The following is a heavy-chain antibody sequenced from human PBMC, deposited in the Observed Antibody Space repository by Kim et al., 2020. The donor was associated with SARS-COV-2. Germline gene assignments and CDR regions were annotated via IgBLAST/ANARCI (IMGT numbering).Heavy chain of an antibody. J-gene: IGHJ6*02. CDR2: IYYSGST. V-gene: IGHV4-39*01. Sequence: SETLSLTCTVSGGSISSSSYYWGWIRQPPGKGLEWIGSIYYSGSTYYNPSLKSRVTISVDTSKNQFSLKLSSVTAADTAVYYCARVDCSSTSCLPYYYYYGMDVWGQGTTVTVSS. CDR1: GGSISSSSYY. CDR3: ARVDCSSTSCLPYYYYYGMDV. D-gene: IGHD2-2*01.